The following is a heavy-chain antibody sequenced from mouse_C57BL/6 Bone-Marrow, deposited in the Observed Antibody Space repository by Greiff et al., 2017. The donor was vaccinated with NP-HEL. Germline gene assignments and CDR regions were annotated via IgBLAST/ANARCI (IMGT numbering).Heavy chain of an antibody. CDR3: ARQAYYYGSSLDY. V-gene: IGHV5-9*01. CDR1: GFTFSSYT. CDR2: ISGGGGNT. D-gene: IGHD1-1*01. Sequence: EVMLVESGGGLVKPGGSLKLSCAASGFTFSSYTMSWVRPTPEKRLEWVATISGGGGNTYYPDSVKGRFPISRDNAKNTLYLQMSSLRSEDTALYYCARQAYYYGSSLDYWGQGTTLTVSS. J-gene: IGHJ2*01.